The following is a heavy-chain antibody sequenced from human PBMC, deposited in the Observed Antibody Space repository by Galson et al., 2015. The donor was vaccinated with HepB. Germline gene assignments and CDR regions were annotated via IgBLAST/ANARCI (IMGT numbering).Heavy chain of an antibody. D-gene: IGHD2-2*01. CDR2: ISGSGGST. V-gene: IGHV3-23*01. CDR1: GFTFSSYA. CDR3: AKRGYCSSTSCYGGRIYYYYYYMDV. J-gene: IGHJ6*03. Sequence: SLRLSCAASGFTFSSYAMSWVRQAPGKGLEWVSAISGSGGSTYYADSVKGRFTISRDNSKNTLYLQMNSLRAEDTAVYYCAKRGYCSSTSCYGGRIYYYYYYMDVWGKGTTVTVSS.